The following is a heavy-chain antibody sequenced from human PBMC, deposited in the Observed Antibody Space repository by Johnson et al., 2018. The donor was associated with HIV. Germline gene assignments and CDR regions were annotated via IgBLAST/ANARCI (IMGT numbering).Heavy chain of an antibody. J-gene: IGHJ3*02. D-gene: IGHD2-8*02. CDR1: GFTLSRYA. CDR3: ARDQVYCTGGVCYEVGAFGAFDI. V-gene: IGHV3-30*04. CDR2: ISDDGSSK. Sequence: QVQLVESGGGVVQPGRSLRISCAASGFTLSRYAVHWVRQAPGKGLDWVAVISDDGSSKYYADFVKGRFSISRDNSKNTLYLQMNSLRAEDTAVYYCARDQVYCTGGVCYEVGAFGAFDIWGQGTMVTVSS.